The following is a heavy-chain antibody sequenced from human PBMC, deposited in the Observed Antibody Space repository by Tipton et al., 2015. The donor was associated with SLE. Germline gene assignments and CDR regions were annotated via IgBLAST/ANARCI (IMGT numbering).Heavy chain of an antibody. CDR1: GFTFSNAW. V-gene: IGHV3-15*01. Sequence: SLRLSCAASGFTFSNAWMSWVRQAPGKGLEWVGRIKSKTDGGTIDYVTPVKGRFTISRDDSKNTLYLQMNSLKTEDTAVYYCTPGYCSGGSCYPWYFDYWGQGTLVTVSS. D-gene: IGHD2-15*01. CDR3: TPGYCSGGSCYPWYFDY. CDR2: IKSKTDGGTI. J-gene: IGHJ4*02.